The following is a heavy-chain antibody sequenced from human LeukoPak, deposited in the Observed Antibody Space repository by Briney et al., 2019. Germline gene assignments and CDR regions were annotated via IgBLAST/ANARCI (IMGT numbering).Heavy chain of an antibody. J-gene: IGHJ4*02. CDR3: ARDPQYDGDYVGY. Sequence: SVKVSCKPSGGTFSSYAISWVRQAPGQGLEWMGRITPILGIANYAQKFQGRVTITADKSTSTAYMELSSLRSEDTAVYYCARDPQYDGDYVGYWGQGTLVTVSS. CDR1: GGTFSSYA. D-gene: IGHD4-17*01. CDR2: ITPILGIA. V-gene: IGHV1-69*04.